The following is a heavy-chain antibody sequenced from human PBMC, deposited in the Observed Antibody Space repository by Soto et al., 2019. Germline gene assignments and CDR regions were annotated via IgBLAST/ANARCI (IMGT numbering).Heavy chain of an antibody. D-gene: IGHD5-12*01. J-gene: IGHJ4*02. Sequence: SLKVAGKASVRTFSSYAISWVRQSPGQGLEWMGGIIPIFGTANYAQKFQGRVTITADESTSTAYMELSSLRSEDTAVYYCARYSGYDSGLDYWRQGTLGTVSS. CDR1: VRTFSSYA. V-gene: IGHV1-69*13. CDR3: ARYSGYDSGLDY. CDR2: IIPIFGTA.